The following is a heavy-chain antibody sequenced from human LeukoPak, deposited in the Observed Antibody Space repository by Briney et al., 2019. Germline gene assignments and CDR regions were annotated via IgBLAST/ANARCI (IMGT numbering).Heavy chain of an antibody. V-gene: IGHV3-74*01. D-gene: IGHD3-10*01. CDR2: INEDGSAT. Sequence: GGSLRLSCAAPGFTLSNYWMNWVRKVPGKGLVWVQRINEDGSATFYADSVKGRFTISRDNAKNTLFLQMSSLRAEDTAVYYCARGGTGSAFFRRETPVDYWGQGTLVTVSS. CDR1: GFTLSNYW. CDR3: ARGGTGSAFFRRETPVDY. J-gene: IGHJ4*02.